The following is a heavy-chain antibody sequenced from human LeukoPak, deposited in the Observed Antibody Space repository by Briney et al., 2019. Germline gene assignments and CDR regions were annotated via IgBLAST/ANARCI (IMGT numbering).Heavy chain of an antibody. V-gene: IGHV4-59*01. D-gene: IGHD3-10*01. CDR2: IYYSGST. J-gene: IGHJ3*02. CDR3: ASLQDGYYYGSGTDAFDI. Sequence: PETLSLTCTVSGGSISSYYWSWIRQPPGKGLEWIGYIYYSGSTNYNPSLKSRVTISVDTSKNQFSLKLSSVTAADTAVYYCASLQDGYYYGSGTDAFDIWGQGTMATVSS. CDR1: GGSISSYY.